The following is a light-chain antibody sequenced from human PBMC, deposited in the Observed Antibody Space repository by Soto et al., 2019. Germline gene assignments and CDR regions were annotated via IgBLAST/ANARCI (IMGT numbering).Light chain of an antibody. V-gene: IGLV2-8*01. CDR3: SSYAGNNIYYV. CDR1: TNDVGGYNF. Sequence: QSALTQPPSASGSPGQSVTISCTGTTNDVGGYNFVSWYQQHPGKAPKLMIFEVSKRPSGVTDRFSGSKSGSTASLTVSGIQADDEADYYCSSYAGNNIYYVFGTGTKLTVL. J-gene: IGLJ1*01. CDR2: EVS.